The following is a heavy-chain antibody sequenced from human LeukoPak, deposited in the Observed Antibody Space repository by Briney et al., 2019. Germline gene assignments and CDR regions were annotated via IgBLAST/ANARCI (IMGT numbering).Heavy chain of an antibody. J-gene: IGHJ4*02. CDR1: GFTFSSYA. CDR2: ISYDGSNK. Sequence: GGSLRLSCAASGFTFSSYAMHWVRQAPGKGLEWVAVISYDGSNKYYADSVKGRFTISRDNSKNTLYLQMNSLRAEDTAVYHCARASGGMVRGGIFDYWGQGTLVTVSS. V-gene: IGHV3-30*04. CDR3: ARASGGMVRGGIFDY. D-gene: IGHD3-10*01.